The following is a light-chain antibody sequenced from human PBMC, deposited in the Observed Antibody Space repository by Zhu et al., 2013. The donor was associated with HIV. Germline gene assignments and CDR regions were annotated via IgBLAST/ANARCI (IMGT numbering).Light chain of an antibody. Sequence: EIVMTQSPATLSVSPGERATLSCRASQSVSSNLAWYQQKLGQAPRLLIYGASTRHTGIPARFSGSGSGTDFTLIISSLEPEDFAVYYCQQRSNWGLTFGGGTKVEIK. CDR1: QSVSSN. J-gene: IGKJ4*01. V-gene: IGKV3-11*01. CDR2: GAS. CDR3: QQRSNWGLT.